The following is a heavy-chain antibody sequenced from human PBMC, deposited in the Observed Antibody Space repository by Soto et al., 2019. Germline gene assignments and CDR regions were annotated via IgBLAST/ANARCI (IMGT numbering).Heavy chain of an antibody. CDR2: ISGSGDKT. D-gene: IGHD3-9*01. J-gene: IGHJ4*02. V-gene: IGHV3-23*01. Sequence: YAMSWVRQAPGRGLEWVSAISGSGDKTYYADSVKGRFTIPRDASRNTVYLHMDSLTAEDTAVYYCAKEDDALTGYYNEYLDFWGQGTLVTVSS. CDR3: AKEDDALTGYYNEYLDF. CDR1: YA.